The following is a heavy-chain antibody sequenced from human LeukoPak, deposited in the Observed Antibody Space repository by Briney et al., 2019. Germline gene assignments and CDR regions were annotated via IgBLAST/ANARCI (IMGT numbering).Heavy chain of an antibody. CDR3: ARARLAAAAYFSTKSDY. Sequence: SETLSLTCAVYGGSFSGYYWSWIRQPPGKGLEWIGEINHSGSTNYNPSLKSRVTISVDTSKNQFSLKLSSVTAADTAVYYCARARLAAAAYFSTKSDYWGQGTLVTVSS. J-gene: IGHJ4*02. CDR1: GGSFSGYY. D-gene: IGHD6-13*01. CDR2: INHSGST. V-gene: IGHV4-34*01.